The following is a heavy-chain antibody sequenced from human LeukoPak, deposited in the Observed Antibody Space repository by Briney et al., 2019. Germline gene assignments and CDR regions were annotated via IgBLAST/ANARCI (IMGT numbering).Heavy chain of an antibody. Sequence: ASVKVSCKASGYTFTSYGISWVRQAPGQGLEWMGWISAYNGNTNYAQKLQGRVTMTTDTSTSTAYMELRSLRSDDTAVYYCARGVGLPIHYDSSGYSEQFDYWGQGTLVTVSS. D-gene: IGHD3-22*01. CDR2: ISAYNGNT. CDR3: ARGVGLPIHYDSSGYSEQFDY. V-gene: IGHV1-18*01. J-gene: IGHJ4*02. CDR1: GYTFTSYG.